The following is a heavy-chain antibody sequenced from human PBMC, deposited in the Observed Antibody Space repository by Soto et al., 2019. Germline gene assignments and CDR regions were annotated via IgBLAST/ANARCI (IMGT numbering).Heavy chain of an antibody. D-gene: IGHD1-26*01. CDR1: GGIFSSYA. CDR3: ASSSSGSRMFDY. J-gene: IGHJ4*02. V-gene: IGHV1-69*06. Sequence: AVKVSCKATGGIFSSYAIRWVRQAPGQGLEWMGGIFPIFGTANYAQKFQGRVTITANKSTSTAYMEPSSLRSEDTAVYYGASSSSGSRMFDYWGQGTLVTVSS. CDR2: IFPIFGTA.